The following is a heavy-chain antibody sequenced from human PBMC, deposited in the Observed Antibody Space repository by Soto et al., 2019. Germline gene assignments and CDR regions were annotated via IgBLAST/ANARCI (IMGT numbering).Heavy chain of an antibody. Sequence: GGSLRLSCAASGFTFSSYGMHWVRQAPGKGLEWVAVIWYDGSNKYYADSVKGRFTISRDNSKNTLYLQMNSLRAEDTAVYYCARDGEMAYSSSWFDYWGQGTLVTVSS. D-gene: IGHD6-13*01. CDR2: IWYDGSNK. V-gene: IGHV3-33*01. CDR3: ARDGEMAYSSSWFDY. CDR1: GFTFSSYG. J-gene: IGHJ4*02.